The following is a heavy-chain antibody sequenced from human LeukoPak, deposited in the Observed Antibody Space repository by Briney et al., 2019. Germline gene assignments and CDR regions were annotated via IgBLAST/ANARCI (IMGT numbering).Heavy chain of an antibody. Sequence: ASVKVSCKASGYTFTGYYMHWVRQAPGQGLEWMGRINPNSGGTNYAQKFQGRVTMTRDTSISTAYMELSRLRSDDTAVYYCAPAGYSSSWYQSRYFDYWGQGTLVTVSS. CDR3: APAGYSSSWYQSRYFDY. CDR2: INPNSGGT. V-gene: IGHV1-2*06. J-gene: IGHJ4*02. CDR1: GYTFTGYY. D-gene: IGHD6-13*01.